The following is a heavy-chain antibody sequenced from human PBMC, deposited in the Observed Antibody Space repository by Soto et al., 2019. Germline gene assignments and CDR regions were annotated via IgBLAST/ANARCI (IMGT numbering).Heavy chain of an antibody. CDR2: IDPSDSYT. V-gene: IGHV5-10-1*01. Sequence: GESLKISCKGSGYSFTSYWIGWVRQMPGKGLEWMGRIDPSDSYTSYSPSFQGHVTISADKSISTAYLQWSSLKASDTALYYCARGDDILTGHYYYGMDVWGQGTTVTVSS. J-gene: IGHJ6*02. CDR1: GYSFTSYW. D-gene: IGHD3-9*01. CDR3: ARGDDILTGHYYYGMDV.